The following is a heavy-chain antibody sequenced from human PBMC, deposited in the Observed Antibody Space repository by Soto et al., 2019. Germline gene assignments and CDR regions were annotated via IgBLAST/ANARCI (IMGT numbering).Heavy chain of an antibody. D-gene: IGHD3-10*01. Sequence: EVHLLESGGGLVPPGGSLRLSCAASGFTVTSYAMSWVRQAPGKGLEWVALVSGTGDSTHYANSVRGRFTISRDNSKARLYLKMSALRAEATAVYYCAKDNVNYGSGTFPPWGQGTLVTVS. CDR2: VSGTGDST. V-gene: IGHV3-23*01. J-gene: IGHJ5*02. CDR3: AKDNVNYGSGTFPP. CDR1: GFTVTSYA.